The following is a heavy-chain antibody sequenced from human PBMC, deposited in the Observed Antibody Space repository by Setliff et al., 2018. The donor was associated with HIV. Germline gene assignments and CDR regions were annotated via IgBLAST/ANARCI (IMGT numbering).Heavy chain of an antibody. D-gene: IGHD2-15*01. Sequence: SETLSLTCSVSGGSISSSSYYWGWIRQPPGKGLEWIGEINHSGSTNYNPSLKSRVTISVDTSKNQFSLKLSSVTAADTAVFYCARGFPFCSGGNCRANYFDYWGQGTLVTVSS. CDR2: INHSGST. J-gene: IGHJ4*02. CDR1: GGSISSSSYY. V-gene: IGHV4-39*07. CDR3: ARGFPFCSGGNCRANYFDY.